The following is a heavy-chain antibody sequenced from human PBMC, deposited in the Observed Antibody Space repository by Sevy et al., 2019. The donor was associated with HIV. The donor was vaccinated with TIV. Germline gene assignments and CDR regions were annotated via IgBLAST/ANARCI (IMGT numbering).Heavy chain of an antibody. CDR2: ISDTGTST. Sequence: GGSLRLSCAASGFTFRPFAMSWVPQAPGKGLQWVSSISDTGTSTYYADSVEGRFTISRDNSKKTLYLQMNSLRAEDTALYYCAKYAGDFPHFDYWGQGTLVTVSS. J-gene: IGHJ4*02. CDR1: GFTFRPFA. V-gene: IGHV3-23*01. CDR3: AKYAGDFPHFDY. D-gene: IGHD7-27*01.